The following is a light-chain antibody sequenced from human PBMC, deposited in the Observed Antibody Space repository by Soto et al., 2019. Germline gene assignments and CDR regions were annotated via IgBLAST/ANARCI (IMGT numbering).Light chain of an antibody. Sequence: VVTQEPSLTVSPGGTVTLTCGSSTGAVTSGHYPHWFQQKSGQAPRTLIYDTNNRHSWTPARFSGSLLGGKGALTLSDAQPEDEADYYCLLIYPGVGEVFGTGTKLTVL. CDR3: LLIYPGVGEV. CDR1: TGAVTSGHY. CDR2: DTN. V-gene: IGLV7-46*01. J-gene: IGLJ1*01.